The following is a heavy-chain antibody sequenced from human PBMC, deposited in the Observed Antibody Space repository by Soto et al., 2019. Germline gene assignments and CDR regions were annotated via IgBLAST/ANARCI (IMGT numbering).Heavy chain of an antibody. V-gene: IGHV4-34*01. D-gene: IGHD3-10*01. CDR2: INHSGST. Sequence: PSETLSLTCAVYGGSFSGYYWSWIRQPPGKGLEWIGEINHSGSTNYNPSLKSRVTLSVDTSKNQFSLKLSSVTAADTAVYYCARGRKLWFGELLERYYYYGMDVWGQGTTVTV. J-gene: IGHJ6*02. CDR3: ARGRKLWFGELLERYYYYGMDV. CDR1: GGSFSGYY.